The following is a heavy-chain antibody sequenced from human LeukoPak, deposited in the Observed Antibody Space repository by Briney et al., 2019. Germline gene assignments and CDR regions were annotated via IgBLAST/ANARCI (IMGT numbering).Heavy chain of an antibody. D-gene: IGHD3-9*01. CDR3: ARFRGYDILTGYYPLDC. V-gene: IGHV3-30*04. CDR1: GFTFSSYA. J-gene: IGHJ4*02. CDR2: ISYDGSNK. Sequence: GRSLRLSCAASGFTFSSYAMHWVRQAPGKGLEWVAVISYDGSNKYYADSVKGRFTISRDNSKNTLYLQMNSLRAEDTAVYYCARFRGYDILTGYYPLDCWGQGTLVTVSS.